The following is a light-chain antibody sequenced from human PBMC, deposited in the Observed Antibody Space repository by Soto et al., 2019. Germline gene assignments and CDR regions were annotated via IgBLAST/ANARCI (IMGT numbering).Light chain of an antibody. CDR2: AAS. CDR3: QQYESYMT. Sequence: DIQMTHSPSSLSASVLYAVPITFRASQSISSYLNWYQQRPGEAPKLLIYAASSLESGVPSRFSGSGSGTEFTLTISSLQPDDSANYYCQQYESYMTFGQGTKVDI. V-gene: IGKV1-5*01. J-gene: IGKJ1*01. CDR1: QSISSY.